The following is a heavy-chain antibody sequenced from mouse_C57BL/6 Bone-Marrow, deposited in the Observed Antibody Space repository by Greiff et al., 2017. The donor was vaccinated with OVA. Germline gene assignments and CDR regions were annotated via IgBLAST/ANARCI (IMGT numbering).Heavy chain of an antibody. Sequence: QVQLQPPWAELVMPGASVKLSCKASGYTFTSYWMHWVKQRPGQGLEWIGEIDPSDSYTNYNQKFKGKSTLTVDKSSSTAYMQLSSLTSEDSAFYYCANYYGSSRPYWYFDVWGTGTTVTVSS. V-gene: IGHV1-69*01. J-gene: IGHJ1*03. D-gene: IGHD1-1*01. CDR1: GYTFTSYW. CDR3: ANYYGSSRPYWYFDV. CDR2: IDPSDSYT.